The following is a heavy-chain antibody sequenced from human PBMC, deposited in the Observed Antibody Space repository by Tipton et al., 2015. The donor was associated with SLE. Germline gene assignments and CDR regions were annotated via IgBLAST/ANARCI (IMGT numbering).Heavy chain of an antibody. CDR3: ARDPLVRSPGAGGFFDL. CDR2: VFHSGTT. V-gene: IGHV4-34*12. CDR1: GGSFSGYH. D-gene: IGHD3-16*02. Sequence: TLSLTCAVYGGSFSGYHWTWIRQPPGKGLEWIATVFHSGTTYYSPSLRSRLSVSIDTSKNQFSLKLTSVTAADTAVYYCARDPLVRSPGAGGFFDLWGHGTLVTVSS. J-gene: IGHJ4*01.